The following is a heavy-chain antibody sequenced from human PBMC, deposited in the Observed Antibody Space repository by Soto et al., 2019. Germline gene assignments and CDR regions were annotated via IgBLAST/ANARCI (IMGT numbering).Heavy chain of an antibody. Sequence: SETLSLTCAVSGYSISSGYYWGWIRQPPGKGLEWIGSIYHSGSTYYNPSLKSRVTISVDTSKNQFSLKLGSVTAADTAVYYCARRSAAGSLHYFDYWGQGTLVTVSS. J-gene: IGHJ4*02. CDR3: ARRSAAGSLHYFDY. CDR1: GYSISSGYY. CDR2: IYHSGST. D-gene: IGHD6-13*01. V-gene: IGHV4-38-2*01.